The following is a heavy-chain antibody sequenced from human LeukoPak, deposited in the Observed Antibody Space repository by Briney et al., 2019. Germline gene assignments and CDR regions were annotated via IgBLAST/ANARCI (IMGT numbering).Heavy chain of an antibody. CDR1: GGSVNSRDFY. CDR2: IYYSGSA. D-gene: IGHD3/OR15-3a*01. CDR3: ARRPFEDYFFDY. Sequence: SETLSLTCTVSGGSVNSRDFYWFWIRQPPGKGLEWIGQIYYSGSANYNPSLKSRVTISLDTSKNQFSLKLSSVTAADTAVYYCARRPFEDYFFDYWGQGTLVTVSS. J-gene: IGHJ4*02. V-gene: IGHV4-61*08.